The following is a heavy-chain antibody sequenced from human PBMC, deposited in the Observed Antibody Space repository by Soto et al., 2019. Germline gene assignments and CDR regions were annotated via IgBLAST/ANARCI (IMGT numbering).Heavy chain of an antibody. CDR2: IRSKANSYAT. CDR1: GFTFSGSA. D-gene: IGHD3-9*01. J-gene: IGHJ6*02. V-gene: IGHV3-73*01. Sequence: GGSLRLSCAASGFTFSGSAMHWVRQASGKGLEWVGRIRSKANSYATAYAASVKGRFTISREDSKNTAYLQMNSLKTEDTAVYYCPRPEYSDILTGLDVWGQGTTVTASS. CDR3: PRPEYSDILTGLDV.